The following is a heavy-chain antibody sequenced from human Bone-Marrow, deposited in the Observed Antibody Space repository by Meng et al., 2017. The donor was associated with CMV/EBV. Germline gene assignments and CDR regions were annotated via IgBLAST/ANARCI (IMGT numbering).Heavy chain of an antibody. Sequence: SGGSISSSDHYWTWLRQHPGKSLEWIRYIYYSGTTYYNPSLQSRLSMSVDTSENQFSLNLNSVTAADTAIYYCAGTISTNCCTFDYWGQGILVTVSS. CDR3: AGTISTNCCTFDY. CDR2: IYYSGTT. D-gene: IGHD2-2*01. CDR1: GGSISSSDHY. V-gene: IGHV4-31*02. J-gene: IGHJ4*02.